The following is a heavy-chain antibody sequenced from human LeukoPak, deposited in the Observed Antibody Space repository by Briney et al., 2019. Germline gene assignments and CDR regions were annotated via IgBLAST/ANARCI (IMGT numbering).Heavy chain of an antibody. CDR3: ARGNLRGYSYGFSYYYYMDV. CDR1: GYTFTSYG. D-gene: IGHD5-18*01. Sequence: ASVKVSCKASGYTFTSYGISWVRQAPGQGLEWMGWISAYNGNTNYAQKLQGRVTMTTDTSTSTAYMELSSLRSEDTAVYYCARGNLRGYSYGFSYYYYMDVWGKGTTVTISS. J-gene: IGHJ6*03. V-gene: IGHV1-18*01. CDR2: ISAYNGNT.